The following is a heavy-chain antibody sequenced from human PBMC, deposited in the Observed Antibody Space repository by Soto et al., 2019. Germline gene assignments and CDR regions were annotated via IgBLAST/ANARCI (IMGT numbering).Heavy chain of an antibody. V-gene: IGHV3-9*01. CDR2: ISRDSRSI. Sequence: HPGGSLRLSCEVSGFSFDDYGMHGVRQARGKGLEWIAGISRDSRSISYGASMKGRFTISRDNAKNSLYLQLNSLRADDTAFYYCVKDALTTVAYYFDYWGQGALVTVSS. D-gene: IGHD4-17*01. J-gene: IGHJ4*02. CDR1: GFSFDDYG. CDR3: VKDALTTVAYYFDY.